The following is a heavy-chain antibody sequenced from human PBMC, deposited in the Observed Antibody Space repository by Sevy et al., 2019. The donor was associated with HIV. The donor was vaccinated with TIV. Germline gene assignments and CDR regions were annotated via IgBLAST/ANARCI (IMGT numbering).Heavy chain of an antibody. V-gene: IGHV3-15*01. D-gene: IGHD3-3*01. Sequence: GGSLRLSCAASGFTFSKAWMSWVRQAPGKGLEWVGRIKSNTDGGTTDYAEPVKGRFTISRDDSKNTLYLQVNNLKTDDTAVYYCTTKKDFWSGYFYFDYWGQGTLVTVSS. CDR1: GFTFSKAW. CDR3: TTKKDFWSGYFYFDY. J-gene: IGHJ4*02. CDR2: IKSNTDGGTT.